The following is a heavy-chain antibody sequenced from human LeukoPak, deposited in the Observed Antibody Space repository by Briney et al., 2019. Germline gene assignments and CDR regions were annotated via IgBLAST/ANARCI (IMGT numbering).Heavy chain of an antibody. Sequence: SETLSLTCTVSGGSISIYHWSWIRQPAGKGLEWIGQIHTSGSTNYNPPLKIRVTMSIDTPENQLSLTIRSVTAADTAVYYCARRDISSGWSFDYWGQGTLVTVSS. J-gene: IGHJ4*02. D-gene: IGHD6-19*01. V-gene: IGHV4-4*07. CDR3: ARRDISSGWSFDY. CDR2: IHTSGST. CDR1: GGSISIYH.